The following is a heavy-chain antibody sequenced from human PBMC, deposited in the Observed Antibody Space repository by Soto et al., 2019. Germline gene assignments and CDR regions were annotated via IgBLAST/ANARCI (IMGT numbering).Heavy chain of an antibody. CDR1: GDSFNDYY. CDR3: ARESGGATATLDYSYFYMDV. CDR2: INPNGGVT. J-gene: IGHJ6*03. Sequence: QVQLVQSGAEVRKPGASVTVSCRSSGDSFNDYYIHWVRQAPGQGFEWMGWINPNGGVTKYAQKFQGWVSMTRDTSIMTVYMQLSRLRSDYTAVYYCARESGGATATLDYSYFYMDVWGTGTTVTVSS. V-gene: IGHV1-2*04. D-gene: IGHD5-12*01.